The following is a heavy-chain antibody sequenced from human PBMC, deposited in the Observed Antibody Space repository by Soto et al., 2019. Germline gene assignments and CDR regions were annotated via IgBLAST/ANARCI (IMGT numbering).Heavy chain of an antibody. CDR2: ISPYDSDT. CDR1: GYSFTSYC. Sequence: GESLKISCKGSGYSFTSYCIAWVRQMPGKGLEWMGIISPYDSDTRYSPSFQGQVTISADKSIKTAYLQWSTLKASDTAIYYCARSATYYDSMDVWGQGTTVTVSS. V-gene: IGHV5-51*01. CDR3: ARSATYYDSMDV. D-gene: IGHD3-3*01. J-gene: IGHJ6*02.